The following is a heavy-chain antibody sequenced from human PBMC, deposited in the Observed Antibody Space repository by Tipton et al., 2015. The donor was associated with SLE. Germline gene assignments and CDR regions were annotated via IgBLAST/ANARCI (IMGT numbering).Heavy chain of an antibody. CDR2: IYYSGST. D-gene: IGHD3-10*01. CDR1: GGSISSSSYY. J-gene: IGHJ2*01. CDR3: ARNYYGSGSHFDL. Sequence: TLSLTCTVSGGSISSSSYYWGWIRQPPGKGLEWIGSIYYSGSTIYSPSLKSRVTMSVDTSKNQFSLNLSSVTAADTAVYYCARNYYGSGSHFDLWGRGTLVTVSS. V-gene: IGHV4-39*01.